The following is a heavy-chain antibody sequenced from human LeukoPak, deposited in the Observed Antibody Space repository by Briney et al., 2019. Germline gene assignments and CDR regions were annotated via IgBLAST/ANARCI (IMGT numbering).Heavy chain of an antibody. J-gene: IGHJ5*02. CDR3: VRGGPPTWS. Sequence: GGSLRLSCAASGFTFKLYWMHWVRQVPGKRPVWVSRINDDGSDTIYADSVRGRFTISRDDAKNTVYLQMSNLRAEDTAVYYCVRGGPPTWSWGQGTLVTVSS. V-gene: IGHV3-74*01. CDR1: GFTFKLYW. CDR2: INDDGSDT. D-gene: IGHD2-15*01.